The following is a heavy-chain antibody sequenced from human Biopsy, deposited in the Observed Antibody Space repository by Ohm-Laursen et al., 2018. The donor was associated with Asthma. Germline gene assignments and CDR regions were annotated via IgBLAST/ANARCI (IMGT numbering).Heavy chain of an antibody. V-gene: IGHV1-69*13. Sequence: SVKVSCKSLGGTFNTYAIGWVRQAPGQGLEWMGGINSVFGTTTYPQKFQDRVTITADDSTSTVYMELSSLRSEDTVVYYCARKAGSCISRTCYSLDFWGQGTLVTVSS. CDR2: INSVFGTT. CDR3: ARKAGSCISRTCYSLDF. D-gene: IGHD2-2*01. J-gene: IGHJ4*02. CDR1: GGTFNTYA.